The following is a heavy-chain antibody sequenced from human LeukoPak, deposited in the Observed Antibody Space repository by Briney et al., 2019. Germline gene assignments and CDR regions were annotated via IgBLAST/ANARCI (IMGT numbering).Heavy chain of an antibody. CDR2: INADNGHT. D-gene: IGHD3-16*01. J-gene: IGHJ4*02. CDR3: ARDFNWVVDY. V-gene: IGHV1-18*01. CDR1: GYTFNSYG. Sequence: ASVKVSCKASGYTFNSYGISWVRQAPGQGLEWVGWINADNGHTNYAQKFQGRVIVSTDTSTSTAYMDLRSLRSDDTAVYYCARDFNWVVDYWGQGTLVTDSS.